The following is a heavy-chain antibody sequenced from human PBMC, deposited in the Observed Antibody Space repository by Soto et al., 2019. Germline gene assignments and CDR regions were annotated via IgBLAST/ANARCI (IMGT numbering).Heavy chain of an antibody. CDR3: STRAYDTNGYYRFDP. J-gene: IGHJ5*01. Sequence: SETLSLTCAVYGGSFSGHSWTWIRQSPGKGLEWIGDINHSGRVNYSPSLKSGVTISLDTSKNQFSLTLSAVTAADTAMYYCSTRAYDTNGYYRFDPWGQGTLVTVSS. V-gene: IGHV4-34*01. CDR1: GGSFSGHS. D-gene: IGHD3-22*01. CDR2: INHSGRV.